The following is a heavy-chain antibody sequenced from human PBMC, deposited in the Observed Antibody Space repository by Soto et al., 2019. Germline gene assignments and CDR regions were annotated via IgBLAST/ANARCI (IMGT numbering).Heavy chain of an antibody. D-gene: IGHD5-12*01. CDR2: ISYDGSNK. Sequence: QVQLVESGGGVVQPGRSLRLSCAASGFTFSSYAMHWVRQAPGKGPEWVAVISYDGSNKYYADSVKGRFTISRDNSKNTLYMQMNSLRAEDTAVYYCARDGSPDYYGMDVWGQGTTVTVSS. CDR1: GFTFSSYA. CDR3: ARDGSPDYYGMDV. V-gene: IGHV3-30-3*01. J-gene: IGHJ6*02.